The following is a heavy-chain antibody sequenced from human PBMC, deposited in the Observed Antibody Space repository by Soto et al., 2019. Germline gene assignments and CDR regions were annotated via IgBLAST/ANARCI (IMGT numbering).Heavy chain of an antibody. Sequence: SETLSLTCTVSGGSISSYCWNWIRLPPGKGLEWIGYIYHSGSTNYNPSLKSRVTISVDTSKNQFSLKLSSVTAADTAVYYCARGPGWSDEYFQDWGQGTMVT. D-gene: IGHD3-3*01. CDR3: ARGPGWSDEYFQD. J-gene: IGHJ1*01. V-gene: IGHV4-59*01. CDR2: IYHSGST. CDR1: GGSISSYC.